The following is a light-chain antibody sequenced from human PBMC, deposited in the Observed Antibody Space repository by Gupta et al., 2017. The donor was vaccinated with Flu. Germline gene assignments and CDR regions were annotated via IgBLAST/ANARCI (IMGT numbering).Light chain of an antibody. V-gene: IGKV3-11*01. J-gene: IGKJ2*01. CDR1: HSVYSN. Sequence: GETATLSCRASHSVYSNLAWYQQKAGQAPRLLIYDASKRATDTPARFSGSGSGTDFTLTITSLEPEDAGVYYCQQRENWPDTFGQGTKLEIK. CDR3: QQRENWPDT. CDR2: DAS.